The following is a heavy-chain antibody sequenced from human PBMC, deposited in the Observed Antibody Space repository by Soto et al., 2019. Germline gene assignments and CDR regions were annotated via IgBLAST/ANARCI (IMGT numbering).Heavy chain of an antibody. CDR2: TFNSGNT. Sequence: PSETLSLTCTVSGGAISKSSWSWIRQSPGKGLEWIGNTFNSGNTNYNPSLKSRVSISLDMSKNQFSLELTSVTAADTAVYFCARVVAADCSDVSCYSGSWFDPWGQGTLVTVSS. CDR1: GGAISKSS. J-gene: IGHJ5*02. CDR3: ARVVAADCSDVSCYSGSWFDP. V-gene: IGHV4-59*01. D-gene: IGHD2-15*01.